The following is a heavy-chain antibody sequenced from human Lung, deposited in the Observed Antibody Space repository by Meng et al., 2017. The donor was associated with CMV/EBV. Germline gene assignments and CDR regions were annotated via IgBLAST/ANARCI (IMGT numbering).Heavy chain of an antibody. D-gene: IGHD3-22*01. J-gene: IGHJ2*01. V-gene: IGHV7-4-1*02. Sequence: PCGTEFEKPGPPVKVSFKASGYTVSNFEIHWGRQATGRELEWMGLINTHTGNSTYGQGFKGRFVLSSDTSVSTANMQISSLKAEVTAVYYCARGWPYLDSSDFHWYFDHWGRGTLVTVSS. CDR3: ARGWPYLDSSDFHWYFDH. CDR2: INTHTGNS. CDR1: GYTVSNFE.